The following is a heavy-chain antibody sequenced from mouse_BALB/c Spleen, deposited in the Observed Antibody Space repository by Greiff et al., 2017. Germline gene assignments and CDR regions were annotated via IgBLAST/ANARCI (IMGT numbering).Heavy chain of an antibody. CDR2: IWGDGST. CDR1: GFSLTGYG. J-gene: IGHJ4*01. V-gene: IGHV2-6-7*01. Sequence: VQVVESGPGLVAPSQSLSITCTVSGFSLTGYGVNWVRQPPGKGLEWLGMIWGDGSTDYNSALKSRLSISKDNSKSQVFLKMNSLQTDDTARYYCAREGYYGGSWAMDYWGQGTSVTVSS. CDR3: AREGYYGGSWAMDY. D-gene: IGHD1-1*01.